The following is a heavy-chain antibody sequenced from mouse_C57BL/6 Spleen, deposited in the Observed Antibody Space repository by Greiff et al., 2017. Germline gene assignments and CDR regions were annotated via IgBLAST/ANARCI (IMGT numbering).Heavy chain of an antibody. Sequence: QVQLKQPGAELVMPGASVKLSCKASGYSFTSYWMNWVKQRPGQGLEWIGEIDPSDSYTNYNQKFKGKSTLTVDKSSGTAYMQLSSLTSEDSAVYYCARRGYDGEGFAYWGQGTLVTVSA. CDR1: GYSFTSYW. CDR3: ARRGYDGEGFAY. CDR2: IDPSDSYT. V-gene: IGHV1-69*01. J-gene: IGHJ3*01. D-gene: IGHD2-3*01.